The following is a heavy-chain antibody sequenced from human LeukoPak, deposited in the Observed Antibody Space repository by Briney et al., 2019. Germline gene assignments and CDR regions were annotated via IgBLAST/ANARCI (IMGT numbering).Heavy chain of an antibody. V-gene: IGHV4-39*01. CDR3: FMEWFGDRQYYFDY. CDR2: IYYSGST. D-gene: IGHD3-10*01. Sequence: SETLSLTCTVSGGSISSSSYYWGWIRQPPGKGLEWIGSIYYSGSTYYNPSLKSRVTISVDTSKNQFSLKLSSVTAADTAVYYCFMEWFGDRQYYFDYWGQGTLVTVSS. CDR1: GGSISSSSYY. J-gene: IGHJ4*02.